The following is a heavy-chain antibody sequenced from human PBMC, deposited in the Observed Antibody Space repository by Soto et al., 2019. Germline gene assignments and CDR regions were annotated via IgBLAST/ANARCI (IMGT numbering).Heavy chain of an antibody. Sequence: PGGSLRLSCAASGFTFSTYSMNWVRQAPGKGLEWVSSISSSGTYIHYADSLKGRFTISGDNAKNSLYLQMISLRAEDTAVYYCARDPSDCSSTSCWGYYALDVWGQGTTVTVSS. CDR3: ARDPSDCSSTSCWGYYALDV. J-gene: IGHJ6*02. D-gene: IGHD2-2*01. V-gene: IGHV3-21*01. CDR1: GFTFSTYS. CDR2: ISSSGTYI.